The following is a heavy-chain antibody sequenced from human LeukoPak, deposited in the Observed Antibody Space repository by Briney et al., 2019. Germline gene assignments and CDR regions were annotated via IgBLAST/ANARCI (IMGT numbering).Heavy chain of an antibody. D-gene: IGHD4-23*01. CDR1: GFNYDDYA. V-gene: IGHV3-9*03. CDR3: AKGDNDGGKLGYFDW. CDR2: ISWNSNIR. J-gene: IGHJ4*02. Sequence: SGGSLRLSCAVSGFNYDDYAMFWVRQAPGKGLEWVSGISWNSNIRSYADSVKGRFTISRDNARSSLYLQMDSLRVEDMAVYYCAKGDNDGGKLGYFDWWGQGTLVTVSS.